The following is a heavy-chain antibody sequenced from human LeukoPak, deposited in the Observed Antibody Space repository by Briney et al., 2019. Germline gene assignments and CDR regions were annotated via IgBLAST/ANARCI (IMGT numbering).Heavy chain of an antibody. V-gene: IGHV4-59*08. Sequence: PSETLSLTCTVSGGSISSSYWSWIRQPPGKGLEWIAYMHYTGSNNHNPSLKSRATISVDTSKNQFSLKLTSVTAADTAVYYCARRTGYYYGMDAWGQGTTVTVSS. CDR2: MHYTGSN. CDR3: ARRTGYYYGMDA. CDR1: GGSISSSY. J-gene: IGHJ6*02.